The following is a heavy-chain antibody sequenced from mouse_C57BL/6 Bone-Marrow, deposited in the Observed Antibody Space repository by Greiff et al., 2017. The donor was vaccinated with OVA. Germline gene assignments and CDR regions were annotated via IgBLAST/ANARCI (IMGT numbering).Heavy chain of an antibody. CDR1: GYTFTSYW. D-gene: IGHD1-1*01. Sequence: QVQLQQPGAELVKPGASVKLSCKASGYTFTSYWMQWVKQRPGQGLEWIGEIDPSDSYTNYNQKFKGKATLTVDTSPSTAYMQLSSLTSEDSAVYICARRDYGSEGYWGPGTTLTDSS. J-gene: IGHJ2*01. V-gene: IGHV1-50*01. CDR2: IDPSDSYT. CDR3: ARRDYGSEGY.